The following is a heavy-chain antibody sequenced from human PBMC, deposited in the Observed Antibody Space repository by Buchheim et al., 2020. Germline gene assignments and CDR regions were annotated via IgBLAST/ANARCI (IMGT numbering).Heavy chain of an antibody. V-gene: IGHV3-30-3*01. D-gene: IGHD2-21*01. CDR1: GFTFSSYA. CDR3: ARCGGTFFYYYRMDV. CDR2: ISYDGSNK. Sequence: QVQLVESGGGVVQPGRSLRLSCAASGFTFSSYAMHWVRQAPGKGLEWVAVISYDGSNKYYADSVKGRFTISRDNSKNTLYLQMNSLRAEDTAVYYCARCGGTFFYYYRMDVWGQGTT. J-gene: IGHJ6*02.